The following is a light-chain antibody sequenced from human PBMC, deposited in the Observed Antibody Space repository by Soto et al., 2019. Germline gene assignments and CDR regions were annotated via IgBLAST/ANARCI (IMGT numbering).Light chain of an antibody. Sequence: VMTQSPLSLPVTLGQPASISCRASHTVTSNYLAWYQQKPGQAPRLLIYGASSRATDIPDRFSGSGSGTDFTLTISRLETEDFAVYYCQQYGGSPRTFGQGTKVEIK. V-gene: IGKV3-20*01. CDR3: QQYGGSPRT. J-gene: IGKJ1*01. CDR1: HTVTSNY. CDR2: GAS.